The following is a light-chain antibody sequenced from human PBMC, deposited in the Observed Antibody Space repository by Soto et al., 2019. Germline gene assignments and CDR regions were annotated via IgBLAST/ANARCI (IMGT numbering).Light chain of an antibody. V-gene: IGKV1-5*01. CDR1: QTISSW. CDR3: QQSYNSPPLT. J-gene: IGKJ4*01. Sequence: IQVTKSPSTLSGSVGDIVTITCRAIQTISSWLAWYQQKPGRAPKLLIYAASTLQSGVPSRFSGSGSGTHFSLTISGLQPENFATDFCQQSYNSPPLTFGAGTKVDIK. CDR2: AAS.